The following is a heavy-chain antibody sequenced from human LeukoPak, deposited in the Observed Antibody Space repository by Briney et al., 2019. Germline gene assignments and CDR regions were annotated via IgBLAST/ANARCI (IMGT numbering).Heavy chain of an antibody. J-gene: IGHJ1*01. CDR2: ISGSGGTT. V-gene: IGHV3-23*01. D-gene: IGHD3-22*01. CDR1: GFTFNNYA. CDR3: AKEEGYYYDSGGYYVEYFQH. Sequence: GGSLRLSCAASGFTFNNYAMSWVRQAPGKGLEWVSAISGSGGTTYYADSVKGRFTFSRDNSKNTLYLQMNSLRAEDTAVYYCAKEEGYYYDSGGYYVEYFQHWGQGTLVTVSS.